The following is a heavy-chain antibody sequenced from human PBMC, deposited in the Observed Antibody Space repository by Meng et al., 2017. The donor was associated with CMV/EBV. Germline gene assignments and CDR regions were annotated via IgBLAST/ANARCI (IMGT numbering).Heavy chain of an antibody. CDR3: ARDKVLRLRGGDYYYGMDV. CDR1: GFTFSSYG. CDR2: IRYDGSNK. Sequence: GESLKISCAASGFTFSSYGMHWVRQAPVKGLEWVAFIRYDGSNKYYADSVKGRFTISRDNSKNTLYLQMNSLRAEDTAVYYCARDKVLRLRGGDYYYGMDVWGQGTTVTVSS. D-gene: IGHD5-12*01. J-gene: IGHJ6*02. V-gene: IGHV3-30*02.